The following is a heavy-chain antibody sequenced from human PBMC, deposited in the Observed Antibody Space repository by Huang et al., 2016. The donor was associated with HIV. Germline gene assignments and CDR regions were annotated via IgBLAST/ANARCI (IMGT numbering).Heavy chain of an antibody. CDR2: VNTKTGNP. V-gene: IGHV7-4-1*02. D-gene: IGHD6-13*01. Sequence: QVQLVQSGSELKKPGASVKVSCKASGYTFTSYAMNWVRQAPGQGLEWMGWVNTKTGNPTYAQCFTGRFVFSFDTSVSTAYLQISSLKAEDTAVYYCARPLYSSSWHGWDSIDYWGQGTLVTVSS. CDR3: ARPLYSSSWHGWDSIDY. CDR1: GYTFTSYA. J-gene: IGHJ4*02.